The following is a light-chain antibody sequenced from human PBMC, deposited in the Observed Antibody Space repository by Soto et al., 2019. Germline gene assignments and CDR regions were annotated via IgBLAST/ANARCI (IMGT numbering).Light chain of an antibody. CDR2: GAS. Sequence: ELVLTQSLATLSLSPGERANLSCRASQFLSSYLAWYQQKPGQVPRLLIYGASTRATGVPARFSGSGSGTEFILTISSLQSEDFAIYYCQQYNNWLLTFGGGTKVDIK. J-gene: IGKJ4*01. CDR3: QQYNNWLLT. CDR1: QFLSSY. V-gene: IGKV3-15*01.